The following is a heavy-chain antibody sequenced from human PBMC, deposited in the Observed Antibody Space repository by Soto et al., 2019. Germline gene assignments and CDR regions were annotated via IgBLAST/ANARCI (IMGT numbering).Heavy chain of an antibody. CDR3: AREDTGDYSGMDV. CDR2: INPSGGST. V-gene: IGHV1-46*01. CDR1: GYTFTNYY. D-gene: IGHD5-18*01. J-gene: IGHJ6*02. Sequence: QLQLVQSEAEVKKPGASVKVSCKASGYTFTNYYVHWVRQAPGQGPEWMGVINPSGGSTRDAQKFQGRVTMTRDTPTSTVHMELSSLRSEDTAVYYCAREDTGDYSGMDVWGQGTTVTVSS.